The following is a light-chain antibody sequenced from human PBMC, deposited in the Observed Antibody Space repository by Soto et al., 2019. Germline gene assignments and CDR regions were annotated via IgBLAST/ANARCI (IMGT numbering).Light chain of an antibody. Sequence: SYVLTQPPSVSVAPGQTARITCGGNNIGRETVHWYQQKPGQAPVLVVHDDSDRPSGIPDRFSGSNSENTATLTIARVEAGDEADYYCQVWDSGSNHYVFATGTKLTVL. J-gene: IGLJ1*01. CDR2: DDS. CDR3: QVWDSGSNHYV. CDR1: NIGRET. V-gene: IGLV3-21*02.